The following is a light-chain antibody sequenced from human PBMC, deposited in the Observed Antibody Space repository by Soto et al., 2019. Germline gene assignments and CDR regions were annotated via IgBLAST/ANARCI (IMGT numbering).Light chain of an antibody. Sequence: QSVLTQPASVPGSPGQSITSSCTGTSSDVGGYNYVSWYQQHPGKAPKLMIYEVSNRPSGVSNRFSGSKSGNTASLTISGLQAEDEADYYCSSYTSSSTLENVFGTGTKVTVL. CDR2: EVS. CDR1: SSDVGGYNY. V-gene: IGLV2-14*01. J-gene: IGLJ1*01. CDR3: SSYTSSSTLENV.